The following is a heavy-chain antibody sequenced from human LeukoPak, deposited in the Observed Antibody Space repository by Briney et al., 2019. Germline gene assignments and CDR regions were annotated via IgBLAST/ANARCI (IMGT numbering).Heavy chain of an antibody. Sequence: GASVKVSCTASGYTFTGYYMHWVRQAPGQGLEWMGWINPNSGGTNYAQKFQGRVTMTRDTSISTAYMELSRLRSDDTAVYYCARAEYSSSSALIHYWGQGTLVTVSS. CDR1: GYTFTGYY. CDR2: INPNSGGT. V-gene: IGHV1-2*02. J-gene: IGHJ4*02. D-gene: IGHD6-6*01. CDR3: ARAEYSSSSALIHY.